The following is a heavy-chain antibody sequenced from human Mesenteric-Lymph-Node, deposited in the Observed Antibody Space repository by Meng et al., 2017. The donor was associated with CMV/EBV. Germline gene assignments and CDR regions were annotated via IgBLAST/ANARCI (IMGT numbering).Heavy chain of an antibody. CDR1: GFTVNGYG. CDR3: AKVGVGNYYASGSYVTWFDP. Sequence: GGSLRLSCAASGFTVNGYGIHWVRQVPGKGLEWVAIIFDDGSNTYYADFGKGRFTISRDTSKNTVYLQMNSLRAEDTAVYYCAKVGVGNYYASGSYVTWFDPWGQGTLVTVSS. D-gene: IGHD3-10*01. V-gene: IGHV3-30*18. CDR2: IFDDGSNT. J-gene: IGHJ5*02.